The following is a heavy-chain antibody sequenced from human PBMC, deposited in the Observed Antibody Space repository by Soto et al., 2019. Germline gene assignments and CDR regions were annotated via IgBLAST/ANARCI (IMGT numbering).Heavy chain of an antibody. CDR2: IPYDGSNK. V-gene: IGHV3-30*18. D-gene: IGHD3-9*01. J-gene: IGHJ4*02. CDR3: AKVGKTYYDILTNLDFDY. CDR1: GFTFSSYG. Sequence: GGSLRLSCAASGFTFSSYGMHWVRQAPGKGLEWVAVIPYDGSNKYYADSVKGRFTISRDNSKNTLYLQMNSLRAEDTAVYYCAKVGKTYYDILTNLDFDYWGQGTLVTVSS.